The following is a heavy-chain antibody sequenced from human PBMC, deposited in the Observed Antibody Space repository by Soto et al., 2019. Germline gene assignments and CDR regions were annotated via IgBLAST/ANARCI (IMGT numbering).Heavy chain of an antibody. D-gene: IGHD1-26*01. CDR2: ISSGGVYI. CDR3: TRDQGVSYASWFDP. CDR1: TFSMYS. V-gene: IGHV3-21*02. J-gene: IGHJ5*02. Sequence: EVQIVESGGGLVQPGGSLRLSCNFTFSMYSMDWVRQAPGKGLEWVASISSGGVYIKYADSVKGRFTISRDNAKNSVSLQMNSLRVDDTALYFCTRDQGVSYASWFDPLGQGTLVTVSS.